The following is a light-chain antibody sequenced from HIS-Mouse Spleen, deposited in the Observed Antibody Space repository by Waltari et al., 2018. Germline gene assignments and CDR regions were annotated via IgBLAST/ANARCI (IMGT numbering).Light chain of an antibody. CDR1: NIGSKS. V-gene: IGLV3-21*03. CDR3: QVWDSSSDHVV. J-gene: IGLJ2*01. Sequence: PGKTARITCGGNNIGSKSVHWYKQKPERFSGSNSGNTATLTISRVEAGDEADYYCQVWDSSSDHVVFGGGTKLTVL.